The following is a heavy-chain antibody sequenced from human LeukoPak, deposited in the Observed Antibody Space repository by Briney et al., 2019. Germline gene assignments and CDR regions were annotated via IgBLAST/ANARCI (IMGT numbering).Heavy chain of an antibody. V-gene: IGHV3-21*01. D-gene: IGHD6-6*01. CDR3: AGAHSSSPAEY. CDR2: ISSSSYV. Sequence: PGGSLRLSCAASGFTFSIYSMNWVRQAPGKGLEWVSSISSSSYVYYADSIKGRFTISRDNAKNSLYLQMNSLRAEDTAVYYCAGAHSSSPAEYWGQGTLVTVSS. CDR1: GFTFSIYS. J-gene: IGHJ4*02.